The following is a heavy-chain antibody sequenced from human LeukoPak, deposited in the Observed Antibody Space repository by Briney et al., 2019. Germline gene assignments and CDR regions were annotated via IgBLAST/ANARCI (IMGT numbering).Heavy chain of an antibody. CDR1: GFTFSSYW. J-gene: IGHJ4*02. V-gene: IGHV3-74*01. D-gene: IGHD1-14*01. CDR3: AITPRLDY. CDR2: ISGDGSST. Sequence: PGGSLRLSCAGSGFTFSSYWMHWVRQDPGKGLVWVSRISGDGSSTTYADSVKGRFTISRDNAKNTLYLQMNSLRAEDTAVYYCAITPRLDYWGQGTLVTVSS.